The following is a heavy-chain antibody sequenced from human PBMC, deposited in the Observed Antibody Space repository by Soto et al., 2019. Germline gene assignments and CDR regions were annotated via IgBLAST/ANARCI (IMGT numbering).Heavy chain of an antibody. V-gene: IGHV1-58*01. CDR1: GFTFTSSA. CDR3: AATDRRDGYNRDY. Sequence: GASVKVSCKASGFTFTSSAVQWVRQARGQRLEWIGWIVVGSGNTNYAQKFQERVTITRDMSTSTAYMELSSLRSEDTAVYYCAATDRRDGYNRDYWGQGTLVTAPQ. D-gene: IGHD5-12*01. J-gene: IGHJ4*02. CDR2: IVVGSGNT.